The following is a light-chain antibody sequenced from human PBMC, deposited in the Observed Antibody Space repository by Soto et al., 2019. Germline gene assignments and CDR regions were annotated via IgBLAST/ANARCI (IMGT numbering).Light chain of an antibody. Sequence: EIVMTQSPATLSVSPGERATLSCRASRNINRKLAWYQQKPGQAPRLLISGASTRATGIPARFSGSGSGTQFTLTICILQSEDFAGYDCQQYYDYPPLIFGGGTKVEIK. CDR3: QQYYDYPPLI. V-gene: IGKV3-15*01. CDR1: RNINRK. J-gene: IGKJ4*01. CDR2: GAS.